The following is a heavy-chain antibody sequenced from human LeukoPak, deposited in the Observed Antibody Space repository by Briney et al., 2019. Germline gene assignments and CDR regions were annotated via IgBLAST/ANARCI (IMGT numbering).Heavy chain of an antibody. V-gene: IGHV3-21*01. D-gene: IGHD5-24*01. Sequence: GGSLRLSCAASGFTFSSYAMGWVRQAPGKGLEWVSSISSSGSYMYYADSVKGRFTISRDNAKSSLYLQMNSLTAEDTAVYYCAREGLQQDFDYWGQGTLVPVSS. CDR3: AREGLQQDFDY. CDR2: ISSSGSYM. CDR1: GFTFSSYA. J-gene: IGHJ4*02.